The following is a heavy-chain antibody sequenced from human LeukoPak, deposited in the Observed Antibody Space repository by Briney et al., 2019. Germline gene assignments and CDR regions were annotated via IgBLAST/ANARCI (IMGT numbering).Heavy chain of an antibody. CDR3: ARHLPVQLSSRPDYPLGLDY. CDR2: DYYRGSA. CDR1: GGSLGRYN. J-gene: IGHJ4*02. Sequence: SETLSLTCTVSGGSLGRYNWSWIRQSPGKGPEWIGIDYYRGSANYNPSLKSRVSISVDTENQFSLRVTSVTAADTATYYCARHLPVQLSSRPDYPLGLDYWGQGTRVTVS. D-gene: IGHD1-1*01. V-gene: IGHV4-59*08.